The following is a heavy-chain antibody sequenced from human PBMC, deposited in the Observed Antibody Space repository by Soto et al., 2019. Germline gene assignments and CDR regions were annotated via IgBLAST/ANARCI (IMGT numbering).Heavy chain of an antibody. J-gene: IGHJ3*02. V-gene: IGHV1-2*04. Sequence: QVQLVQSGAEVKKPGASVKVSCKASGYTFTGYYMHWVRQAPGQGLEWMGWINPNSGGTNYAQKFQGWVTMTRDTSISAAYMELSRLRSDDTAMYYCARDGRYCISTSCYRNDAFDIWGQGTMVTVSS. CDR1: GYTFTGYY. CDR2: INPNSGGT. CDR3: ARDGRYCISTSCYRNDAFDI. D-gene: IGHD2-2*01.